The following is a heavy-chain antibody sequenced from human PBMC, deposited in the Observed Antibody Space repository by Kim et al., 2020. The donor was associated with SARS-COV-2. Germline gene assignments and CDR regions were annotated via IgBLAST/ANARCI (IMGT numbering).Heavy chain of an antibody. CDR3: AGPREYYDILTGYYYSDAFDI. J-gene: IGHJ3*02. CDR2: INPSGGST. Sequence: ASVKVSCKASGYTFTSYYMHWVRQAPGQGLEWMGIINPSGGSTSYAQKFQGRVTMTRDTSTSTVYMELSSLRSEDTAVYYCAGPREYYDILTGYYYSDAFDIWGQGTMVTVSS. V-gene: IGHV1-46*01. CDR1: GYTFTSYY. D-gene: IGHD3-9*01.